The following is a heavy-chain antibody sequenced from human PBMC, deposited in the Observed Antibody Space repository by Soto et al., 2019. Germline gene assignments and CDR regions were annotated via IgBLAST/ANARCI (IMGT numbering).Heavy chain of an antibody. CDR2: MYNTGST. D-gene: IGHD2-21*02. V-gene: IGHV4-59*01. CDR3: ARDLWGYCGTDCYPLDV. CDR1: GGSISGYY. J-gene: IGHJ6*02. Sequence: QVQLQESGPGLVKPSETLSLTCTVSGGSISGYYWSWIRQPPGKGLEWIGYMYNTGSTVYNPSFKSRVTISVDPSKSQFSLRLTSVTAADTAVYYCARDLWGYCGTDCYPLDVWGQGTTVTVSS.